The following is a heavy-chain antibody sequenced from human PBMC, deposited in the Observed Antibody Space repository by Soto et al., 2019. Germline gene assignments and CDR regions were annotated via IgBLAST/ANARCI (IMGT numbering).Heavy chain of an antibody. Sequence: SETLSLTCTVSGGSISSGDYYWSWIRQPPGKGLEWIGYIYYSGSTYYNPSLKSRVTISVDTSKNQFSLKLSSVTAADTAVYYCARTRDYGDYGGYFDYWGQGTLVTVSS. CDR3: ARTRDYGDYGGYFDY. CDR2: IYYSGST. CDR1: GGSISSGDYY. V-gene: IGHV4-30-4*01. J-gene: IGHJ4*02. D-gene: IGHD4-17*01.